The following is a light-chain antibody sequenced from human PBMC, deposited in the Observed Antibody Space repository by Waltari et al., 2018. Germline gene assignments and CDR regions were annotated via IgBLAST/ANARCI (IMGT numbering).Light chain of an antibody. CDR1: RLADTY. CDR2: RNT. Sequence: SSDLTQPPSMSVSPGQTAAITCSGDRLADTYVYWCQQKSVQAPVAVIRRNTGRPPGIPVRCSVSDSGTTNTLLISGVQPDDEADYYCQSAYDSGDHVLFGGGTKLTVL. V-gene: IGLV3-25*03. J-gene: IGLJ3*02. CDR3: QSAYDSGDHVL.